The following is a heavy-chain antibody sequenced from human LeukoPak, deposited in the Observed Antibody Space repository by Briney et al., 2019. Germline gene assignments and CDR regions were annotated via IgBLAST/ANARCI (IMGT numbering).Heavy chain of an antibody. CDR3: ARDGLAAAGTGDY. Sequence: GGFLRLSCAASGFTFSSYNMNWVRQAPGKGLEWVSYISSSSSTIYYADSVKGRFTISRDNAKNSLYLQMNSLRAEDTAVYYCARDGLAAAGTGDYWGQGTLVTVSS. CDR2: ISSSSSTI. CDR1: GFTFSSYN. D-gene: IGHD6-13*01. J-gene: IGHJ4*02. V-gene: IGHV3-48*01.